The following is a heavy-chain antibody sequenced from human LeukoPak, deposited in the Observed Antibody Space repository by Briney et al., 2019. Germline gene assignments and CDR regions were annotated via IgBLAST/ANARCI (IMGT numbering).Heavy chain of an antibody. CDR1: GFTFSSYA. D-gene: IGHD2-2*02. V-gene: IGHV3-30-3*01. CDR2: ISYDGSNK. CDR3: AREYQLLYTPFDY. J-gene: IGHJ4*02. Sequence: GGSLRLSCAASGFTFSSYAMHWVRQAPGKGLEWVAVISYDGSNKYYADSVKGRFTISRDNSKNTLYLQMNSLRAVDTAVYYCAREYQLLYTPFDYWGQGTLVTVSS.